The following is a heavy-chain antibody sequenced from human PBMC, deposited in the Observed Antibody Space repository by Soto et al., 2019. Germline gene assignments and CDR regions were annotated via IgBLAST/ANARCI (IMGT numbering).Heavy chain of an antibody. V-gene: IGHV1-2*02. J-gene: IGHJ6*03. Sequence: ASVKVSCKASGYTFTGYYMHWVRQAPGQGLEWMGWINPNSGGTNYAQKFQGGVTMTRDTSISTAYMELSRLRSDDTAVYYCARGRAAAGIRGVGYYYMDVWGKGTTVTVSS. CDR2: INPNSGGT. CDR1: GYTFTGYY. CDR3: ARGRAAAGIRGVGYYYMDV. D-gene: IGHD6-13*01.